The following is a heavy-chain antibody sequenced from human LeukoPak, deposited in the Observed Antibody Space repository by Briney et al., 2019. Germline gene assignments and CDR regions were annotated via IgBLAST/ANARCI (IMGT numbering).Heavy chain of an antibody. Sequence: SETLSLTCAVYGGSFSGYYWSWTRQPPGKGLEWIGEINHSGSTNYNPSLKSRVTISVDTSKNQFSLKLSSVTAADTAVYYCARSSIYYDSSGYRIWGQGTLVTVSS. CDR1: GGSFSGYY. D-gene: IGHD3-22*01. V-gene: IGHV4-34*01. CDR2: INHSGST. CDR3: ARSSIYYDSSGYRI. J-gene: IGHJ4*02.